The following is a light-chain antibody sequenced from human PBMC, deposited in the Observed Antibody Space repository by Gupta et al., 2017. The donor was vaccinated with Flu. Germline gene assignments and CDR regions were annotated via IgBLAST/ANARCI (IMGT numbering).Light chain of an antibody. CDR1: QSVSSN. CDR3: QQYNNWPPWT. V-gene: IGKV3-15*01. J-gene: IGKJ1*01. CDR2: GAS. Sequence: ESATLSCRASQSVSSNLAWYQQKPGQAPRLLIYGASTRATGIPARFSDSGSGTEFTLTISSLQSEDFAVYYCQQYNNWPPWTFGQGTKVEIK.